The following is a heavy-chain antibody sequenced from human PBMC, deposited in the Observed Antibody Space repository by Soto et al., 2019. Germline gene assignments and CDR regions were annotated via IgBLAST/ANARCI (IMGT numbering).Heavy chain of an antibody. J-gene: IGHJ4*02. V-gene: IGHV3-33*01. CDR3: ASTGGSNRDDILTGYYTFDY. CDR2: IWYDGSNK. Sequence: GGSLRLSCAASGFTFSSYGMRWVRQAPGKGLEWVAVIWYDGSNKYYADSVKGRFTISRDNSKNTLYLQMNSLRAEDTAVYYCASTGGSNRDDILTGYYTFDYWGQGTLVTVSS. CDR1: GFTFSSYG. D-gene: IGHD3-9*01.